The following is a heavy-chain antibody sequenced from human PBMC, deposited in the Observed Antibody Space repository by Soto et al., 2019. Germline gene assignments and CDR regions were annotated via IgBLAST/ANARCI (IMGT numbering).Heavy chain of an antibody. J-gene: IGHJ4*02. CDR1: GFTFDDFT. Sequence: EVHLVESGGAGVQPGGSLRLSCAASGFTFDDFTMHWVRQVPGKALEWVSLISWDGTITHYADSVAGRFTISRDNSENSLYLQMNNLRTEDSALYFCKAEYTGSSAPVDQTSYLDYWGQGTLVTVSS. CDR2: ISWDGTIT. CDR3: KAEYTGSSAPVDQTSYLDY. D-gene: IGHD6-6*01. V-gene: IGHV3-43*01.